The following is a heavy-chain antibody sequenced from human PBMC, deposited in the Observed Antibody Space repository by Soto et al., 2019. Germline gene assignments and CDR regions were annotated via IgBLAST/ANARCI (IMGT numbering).Heavy chain of an antibody. CDR2: INHSGST. CDR1: GGSFSGYY. CDR3: ARGGGYSSSWYLGYNWFDP. Sequence: SETLSLTCAVYGGSFSGYYWSWIRQPPGKGLEWIGEINHSGSTNYNPSLKSRVTISVDTSKNQFSLKLSSVTAADTAVYYCARGGGYSSSWYLGYNWFDPWGQGTLVTVSS. V-gene: IGHV4-34*01. D-gene: IGHD6-13*01. J-gene: IGHJ5*02.